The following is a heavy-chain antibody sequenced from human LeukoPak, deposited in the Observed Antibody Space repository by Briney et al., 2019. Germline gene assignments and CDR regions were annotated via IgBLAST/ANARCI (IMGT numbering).Heavy chain of an antibody. CDR1: GFTFSDYY. Sequence: KSGGSLRLSCAASGFTFSDYYVGWLRQAPGKGLEWVSYVSSSGSTIYYADSVKGRFTISRDNAKNSLYLQMNSLRAEDTAVYYCASSWPRPSGSVGYWGQGTLVTVSS. CDR2: VSSSGSTI. CDR3: ASSWPRPSGSVGY. J-gene: IGHJ4*02. V-gene: IGHV3-11*04. D-gene: IGHD3-10*01.